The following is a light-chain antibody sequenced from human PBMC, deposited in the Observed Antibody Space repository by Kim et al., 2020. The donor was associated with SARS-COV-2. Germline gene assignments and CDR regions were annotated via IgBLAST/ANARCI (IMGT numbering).Light chain of an antibody. Sequence: DIQMTQSPSSLSASVGDRVTITCRASQSISIWLAWYQQKPAKAPKRLMYEASRLESGVPSRFSGGGSGTEFTLTITNLQPEDFATYNCQKYDIVPRTFGEGTK. CDR3: QKYDIVPRT. V-gene: IGKV1-5*01. CDR1: QSISIW. J-gene: IGKJ1*01. CDR2: EAS.